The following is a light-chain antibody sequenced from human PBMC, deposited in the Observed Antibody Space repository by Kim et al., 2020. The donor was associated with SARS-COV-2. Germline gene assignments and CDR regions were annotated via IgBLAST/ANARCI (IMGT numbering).Light chain of an antibody. CDR1: SSNIGTSY. V-gene: IGLV1-51*01. CDR2: DNN. CDR3: GTWDSSLSAEV. Sequence: GQKVTSSCSGGSSNIGTSYVSWYQQVPGTAPKLLIYDNNKRPSGIPDRFSGSKSGTSATLGITGLQTGDEADYYCGTWDSSLSAEVFGGGTQLTVL. J-gene: IGLJ2*01.